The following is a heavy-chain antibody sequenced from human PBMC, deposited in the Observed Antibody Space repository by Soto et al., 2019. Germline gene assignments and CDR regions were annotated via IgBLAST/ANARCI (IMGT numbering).Heavy chain of an antibody. CDR2: INPSGGST. V-gene: IGHV1-46*01. CDR1: GYTFTRYY. J-gene: IGHJ4*02. CDR3: ARVGHDSYGQAPFSPYYLDY. Sequence: ASVKVSCKASGYTFTRYYMYWMRQAPGQGLEWLAIINPSGGSTKYAQRFQGRLTVTRDTSTSTVYMELSSLRSEDTAVYYCARVGHDSYGQAPFSPYYLDYWGQGALVTVSS. D-gene: IGHD5-18*01.